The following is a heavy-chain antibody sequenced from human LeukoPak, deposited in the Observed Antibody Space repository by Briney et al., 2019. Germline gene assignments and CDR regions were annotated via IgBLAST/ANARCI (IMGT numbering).Heavy chain of an antibody. CDR3: ARVAAGTYWFDP. CDR2: ISGSGGST. J-gene: IGHJ5*02. CDR1: GFTFSSYA. V-gene: IGHV3-23*01. Sequence: GGSLRLSCAASGFTFSSYAMSWVRQAPGKGLEWVSAISGSGGSTYYADSVKGRFTISRDNSKNTLYLQMNSLRAEDTALYYCARVAAGTYWFDPWGQGTLVTVSS. D-gene: IGHD6-13*01.